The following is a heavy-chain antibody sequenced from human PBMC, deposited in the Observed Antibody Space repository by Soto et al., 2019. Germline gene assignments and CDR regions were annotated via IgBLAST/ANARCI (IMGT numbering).Heavy chain of an antibody. J-gene: IGHJ6*02. CDR1: GFTFSSYG. Sequence: GGSLRLSCAASGFTFSSYGMHWVRQAPGKGLEWVAVISYDGSNKYYADSVKGRFTISRDNSKNTLYLQMNSLRAEDTAVYYCAKDQSSGSYSWSYYYYYYGMDVWGQGTTVTVSS. CDR2: ISYDGSNK. CDR3: AKDQSSGSYSWSYYYYYYGMDV. V-gene: IGHV3-30*18. D-gene: IGHD3-10*01.